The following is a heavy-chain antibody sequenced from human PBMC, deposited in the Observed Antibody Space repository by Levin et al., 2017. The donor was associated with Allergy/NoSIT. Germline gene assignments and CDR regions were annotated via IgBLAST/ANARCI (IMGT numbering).Heavy chain of an antibody. D-gene: IGHD4-17*01. V-gene: IGHV1-2*06. Sequence: ASVKVSCKASGYTFTGYYMHWVRQAPGQGLEWMGRINPNSGGTNYAQKFQGRVTMTRDTSISTAYMELSRLRSDDTAVYYCASQEETYGYMDGWGKGTTVTVSS. CDR1: GYTFTGYY. CDR2: INPNSGGT. J-gene: IGHJ6*03. CDR3: ASQEETYGYMDG.